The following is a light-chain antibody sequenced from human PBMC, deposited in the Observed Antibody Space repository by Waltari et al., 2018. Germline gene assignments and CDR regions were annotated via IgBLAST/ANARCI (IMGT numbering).Light chain of an antibody. CDR1: IWGDKY. J-gene: IGLJ2*01. Sequence: SSVLTQPPSVSVSPGQTASLTCSGDIWGDKYACWYQQKAGQSPVLVIYQDTKRPSGIPERFSGSNSGNTATLTISGTQTMDEADYYCQAWDTSGVVFGGGTKLTVL. CDR3: QAWDTSGVV. CDR2: QDT. V-gene: IGLV3-1*01.